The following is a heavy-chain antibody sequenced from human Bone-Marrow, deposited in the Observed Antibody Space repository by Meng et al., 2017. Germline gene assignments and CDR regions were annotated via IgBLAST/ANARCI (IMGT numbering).Heavy chain of an antibody. D-gene: IGHD5-18*01. CDR2: IYYTGST. CDR3: ARLDDTGIDY. Sequence: QLQLQESGPGLVKPSETRSRTCTGSGGSISSSFFYWGWVRQPPGKGLEWIGSIYYTGSTYYNPSLKSRVTISIDTSKNQFSLKLSSVTAADTAVYYCARLDDTGIDYWGQGILVTVSS. J-gene: IGHJ4*02. CDR1: GGSISSSFFY. V-gene: IGHV4-39*01.